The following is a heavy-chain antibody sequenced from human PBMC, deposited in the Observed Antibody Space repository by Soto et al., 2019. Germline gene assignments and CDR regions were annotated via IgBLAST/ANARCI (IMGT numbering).Heavy chain of an antibody. CDR2: IYYSGST. J-gene: IGHJ6*02. Sequence: NPSETLSLTCTVSGGSISSYYWSWIRQPPGKGLEWIGYIYYSGSTNYNPSIKSRVTISVDTSKNQFSLKLSSVTAADTAVYYCARENSRGAAAGDGYGMDVWGQGTTVTVSS. CDR1: GGSISSYY. V-gene: IGHV4-59*01. CDR3: ARENSRGAAAGDGYGMDV. D-gene: IGHD6-13*01.